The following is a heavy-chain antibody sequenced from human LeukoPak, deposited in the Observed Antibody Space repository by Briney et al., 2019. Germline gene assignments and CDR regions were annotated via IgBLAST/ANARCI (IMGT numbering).Heavy chain of an antibody. J-gene: IGHJ5*02. D-gene: IGHD3-10*01. CDR2: ISGSGGST. V-gene: IGHV3-23*01. CDR3: AKDLDYYGSRDWFDP. CDR1: GFTFSSYA. Sequence: GGSLRLSCAASGFTFSSYAMSWVRQAPGKGLEWVSAISGSGGSTYYADSVKGRFTISRDNSKNTLYLQMNSLRAEDTPVYYCAKDLDYYGSRDWFDPWGQGTLVTVSS.